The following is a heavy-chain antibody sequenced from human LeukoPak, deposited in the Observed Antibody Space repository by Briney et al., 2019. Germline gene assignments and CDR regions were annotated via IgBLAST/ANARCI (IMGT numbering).Heavy chain of an antibody. CDR2: ISGSGGST. CDR1: GFTFSSYE. V-gene: IGHV3-23*01. CDR3: AKVRGYSSTWYYFDY. J-gene: IGHJ4*02. D-gene: IGHD6-13*01. Sequence: PGGSLRLSCAASGFTFSSYEMNWVRQAPGKGLEWVSAISGSGGSTYYADSVKGRFTISRDNSKNTLYLQMNSLRAEDTAVYYCAKVRGYSSTWYYFDYWGQGTLVTVSS.